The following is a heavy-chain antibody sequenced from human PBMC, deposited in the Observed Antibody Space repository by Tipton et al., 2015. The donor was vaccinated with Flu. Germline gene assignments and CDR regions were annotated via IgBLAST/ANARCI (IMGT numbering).Heavy chain of an antibody. J-gene: IGHJ3*02. CDR2: IYDRGST. CDR3: ARGSRWIQLWRDDAFVI. V-gene: IGHV4-59*02. D-gene: IGHD5-18*01. CDR1: GDSVSSYY. Sequence: TLSLTCTVSGDSVSSYYWNWVRQPPGKGLEWIWYIYDRGSTNYNPSFKSRVTMSVDTSKNQFSLKLSSVTAADTAVYYCARGSRWIQLWRDDAFVIWGQGTMVTVSS.